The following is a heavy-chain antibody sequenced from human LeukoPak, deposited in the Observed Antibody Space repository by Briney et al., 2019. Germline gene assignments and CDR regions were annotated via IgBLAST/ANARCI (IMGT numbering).Heavy chain of an antibody. D-gene: IGHD2-2*01. CDR2: IHPGDSDT. V-gene: IGHV5-51*01. CDR3: ARRLGYCSSTSCYGNDMDV. J-gene: IGHJ6*02. CDR1: GYTFTSYW. Sequence: GESLKISCQGPGYTFTSYWIGWVRQMPGKGLEWMGIIHPGDSDTRYSPSFQGQVTISVDKSISTAYLQWSSLQASDTAMYYCARRLGYCSSTSCYGNDMDVWGQGTTVTISS.